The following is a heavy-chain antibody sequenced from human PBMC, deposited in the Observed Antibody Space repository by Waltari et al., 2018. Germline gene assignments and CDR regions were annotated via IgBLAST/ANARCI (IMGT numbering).Heavy chain of an antibody. CDR1: GFSFSSYA. CDR2: ISGSGGST. V-gene: IGHV3-23*01. D-gene: IGHD6-13*01. Sequence: EVQLLESGGGLVQPGGSLRLSCAASGFSFSSYAMSWVRQAPGKGLEWVSAISGSGGSTYYADSVKGRFSISRDNSKNTLYLQMNSLRAEDTAVYYCAKDRQRYSTSWYGAVDYWGQGTLVTVSS. J-gene: IGHJ4*02. CDR3: AKDRQRYSTSWYGAVDY.